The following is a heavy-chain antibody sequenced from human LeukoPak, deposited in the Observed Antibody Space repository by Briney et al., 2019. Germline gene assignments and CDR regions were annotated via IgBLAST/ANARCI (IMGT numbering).Heavy chain of an antibody. CDR1: AGSIRSYY. J-gene: IGHJ4*02. CDR3: ARGLNDSWTGENY. CDR2: IFNSGST. D-gene: IGHD3-3*01. Sequence: SETLSLTCTVSAGSIRSYYWSWIRQPPGKGLELIGYIFNSGSTNYNPSLKSRVTISLDTSKSQFSLKVRYVTAADTAVYYCARGLNDSWTGENYWGQGTLVTVSS. V-gene: IGHV4-59*12.